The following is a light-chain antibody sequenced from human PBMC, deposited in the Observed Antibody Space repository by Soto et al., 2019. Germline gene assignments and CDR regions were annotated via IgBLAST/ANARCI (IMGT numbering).Light chain of an antibody. CDR3: RQSYSTPIT. CDR1: QSISGY. V-gene: IGKV1-39*01. Sequence: DIQMTQSPSSLSASVGDRVTITCRASQSISGYLSWYYQRPGKAPKLLISAASTLQSGVPSRFSGSGSGTDFTLTISSLQPEDSATYYCRQSYSTPITFGQGTRLEIK. J-gene: IGKJ5*01. CDR2: AAS.